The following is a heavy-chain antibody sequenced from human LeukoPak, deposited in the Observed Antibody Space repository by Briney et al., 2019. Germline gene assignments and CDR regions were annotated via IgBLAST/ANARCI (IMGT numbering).Heavy chain of an antibody. CDR3: TKGDQITMVLGWIIIGVLDY. J-gene: IGHJ4*02. V-gene: IGHV3-23*01. CDR1: GFNFGSYA. D-gene: IGHD3-10*01. CDR2: ISGSCGST. Sequence: TGGSLRLLCGASGFNFGSYAMSCLRPASGEGLEWVSAISGSCGSTYYADSVKGRFTISRDKTNNTLYLQMKRRRGEDTTVYYCTKGDQITMVLGWIIIGVLDYWGQGTLVTVSS.